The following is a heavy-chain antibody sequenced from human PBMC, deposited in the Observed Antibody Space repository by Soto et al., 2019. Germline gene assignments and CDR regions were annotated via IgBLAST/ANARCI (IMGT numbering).Heavy chain of an antibody. CDR3: ARDNRYYDILSGSPDY. V-gene: IGHV1-18*01. J-gene: IGHJ4*02. CDR1: GYTFTSYG. D-gene: IGHD3-9*01. Sequence: GASVKVSCKASGYTFTSYGISWVRQAPGQGLEWMGWISAYNGNTNYAQKLQGRVTMTTDTSTSTAYMELRSLRSDDTAVYYCARDNRYYDILSGSPDYWGQGTLVTVSS. CDR2: ISAYNGNT.